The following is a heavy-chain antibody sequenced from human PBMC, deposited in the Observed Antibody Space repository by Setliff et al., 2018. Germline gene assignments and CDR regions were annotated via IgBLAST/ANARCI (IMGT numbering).Heavy chain of an antibody. V-gene: IGHV1-18*04. J-gene: IGHJ4*02. CDR2: ISPYNSNT. CDR1: GHTFTSYY. Sequence: ASVKVSCKASGHTFTSYYMHWVRQAPGQGLEWMGWISPYNSNTNYAQNFQGRVTMTTDTSTSTAYMELRSLRSDDTAMYYCARDLSTTVMTRSWYYFDYWGQGTLVTVS. CDR3: ARDLSTTVMTRSWYYFDY. D-gene: IGHD4-17*01.